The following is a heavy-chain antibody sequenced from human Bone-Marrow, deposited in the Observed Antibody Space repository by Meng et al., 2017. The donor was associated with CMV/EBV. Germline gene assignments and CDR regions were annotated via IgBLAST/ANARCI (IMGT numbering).Heavy chain of an antibody. J-gene: IGHJ6*02. D-gene: IGHD5-18*01. Sequence: GESLKIYCAASGFTFSSYAMSWVRQAPGKGLEWVSAISGSGGSTYYADSVKGRFTISRDNSKNTLYLQMHSLRADDTAVYYCARDRMVTDIEYYYYGMDVWGQGTTVT. V-gene: IGHV3-23*01. CDR1: GFTFSSYA. CDR2: ISGSGGST. CDR3: ARDRMVTDIEYYYYGMDV.